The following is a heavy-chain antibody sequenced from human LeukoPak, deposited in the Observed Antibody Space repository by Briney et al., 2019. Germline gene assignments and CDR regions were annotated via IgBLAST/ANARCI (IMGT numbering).Heavy chain of an antibody. D-gene: IGHD6-13*01. CDR3: ARDPPRYSSPDY. V-gene: IGHV3-20*04. CDR1: GFTFDDYG. J-gene: IGHJ4*02. CDR2: VNWNGGST. Sequence: GGSLRLSCAASGFTFDDYGMSWVRQAPGKGLEWVSGVNWNGGSTGYADSVKGRFTISRDNAKNSLYLQMNSLRAEDTALYYCARDPPRYSSPDYWGQGTLVPVSS.